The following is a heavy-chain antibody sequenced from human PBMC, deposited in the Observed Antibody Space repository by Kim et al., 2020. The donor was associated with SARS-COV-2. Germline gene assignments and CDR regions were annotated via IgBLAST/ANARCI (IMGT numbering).Heavy chain of an antibody. CDR2: IYYSGST. V-gene: IGHV4-59*01. CDR3: ARGASGFDP. Sequence: SETLSLTCTVSGGSISSYYWSWIRQPPGKGLEWIGYIYYSGSTNYNPSLKSRVTISVDTSKNQFSLKLSSVTAADTAVYYCARGASGFDPWGQGTLVTVSS. J-gene: IGHJ5*02. CDR1: GGSISSYY.